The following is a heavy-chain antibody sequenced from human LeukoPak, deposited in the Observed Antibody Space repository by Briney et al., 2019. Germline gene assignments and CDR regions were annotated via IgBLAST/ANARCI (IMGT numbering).Heavy chain of an antibody. CDR2: IIPIFGTA. V-gene: IGHV1-69*13. CDR1: GGTFSSYA. CDR3: ARDRGGSYYLADY. Sequence: LVKVSCKASGGTFSSYAISWVRQAPGQGLEWMGGIIPIFGTANYAQKFQGRVTITADESTSTAYMELSSLRSEDTAVYYCARDRGGSYYLADYWGQGTLVTVSS. J-gene: IGHJ4*02. D-gene: IGHD1-26*01.